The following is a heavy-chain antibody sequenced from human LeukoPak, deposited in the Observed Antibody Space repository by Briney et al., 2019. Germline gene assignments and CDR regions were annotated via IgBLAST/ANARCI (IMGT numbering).Heavy chain of an antibody. CDR3: ARNLGL. Sequence: GGSLRLSCAASGFTFSSHCMHCVRHTPGKGLVWVSRINSDGSITSYADSVKGRFTISRDNAKNTLYLQMNSLRAEDTVVYYCARNLGLWGQGTLVTVSS. J-gene: IGHJ4*02. CDR1: GFTFSSHC. V-gene: IGHV3-74*01. CDR2: INSDGSIT.